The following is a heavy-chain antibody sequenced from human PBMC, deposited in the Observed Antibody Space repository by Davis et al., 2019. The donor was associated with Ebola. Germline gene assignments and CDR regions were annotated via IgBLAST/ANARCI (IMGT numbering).Heavy chain of an antibody. J-gene: IGHJ4*02. CDR2: ISSSTSTI. CDR1: GFTFSSYS. D-gene: IGHD1-26*01. Sequence: GESLKISCAASGFTFSSYSMNWVRQAPRKGLEWVSYISSSTSTIYYADSVKGRFTISRDNSKNTLFLQMNSLRPEDTATYYCARLMSVGGNDYWGQGSLVTVSS. CDR3: ARLMSVGGNDY. V-gene: IGHV3-48*01.